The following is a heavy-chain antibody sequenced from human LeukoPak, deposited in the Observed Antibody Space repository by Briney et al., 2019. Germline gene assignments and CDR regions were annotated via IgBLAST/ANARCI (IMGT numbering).Heavy chain of an antibody. CDR2: INPNSGGT. CDR3: AREADTAMVYYYGMDV. J-gene: IGHJ6*02. V-gene: IGHV1-2*02. D-gene: IGHD5-18*01. Sequence: ASVKVSCKASGYTFTGYYMHWVRQAPGQGPEWMGWINPNSGGTNYAQKFQGRVTMTRDTSISTAYMELSRLRSDDTAVYYCAREADTAMVYYYGMDVWGQGTTVTVSS. CDR1: GYTFTGYY.